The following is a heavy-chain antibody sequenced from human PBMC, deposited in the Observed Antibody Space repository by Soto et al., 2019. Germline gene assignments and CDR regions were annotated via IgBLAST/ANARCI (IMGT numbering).Heavy chain of an antibody. D-gene: IGHD2-8*02. V-gene: IGHV2-5*02. CDR3: ARILTATGGHFDS. CDR1: VFSLTTSGVG. Sequence: SGPTLVNPTQTLTLTCSFSVFSLTTSGVGVGWVRQSPEKALEWLALIFWDDDKRYSPSLRSRLTIAKDTSKNQVVLTLTNVEPVDTATYYCARILTATGGHFDSWGQGALVTVSS. CDR2: IFWDDDK. J-gene: IGHJ4*02.